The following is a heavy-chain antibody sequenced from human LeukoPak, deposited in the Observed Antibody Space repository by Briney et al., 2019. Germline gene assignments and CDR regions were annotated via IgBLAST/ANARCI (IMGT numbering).Heavy chain of an antibody. V-gene: IGHV3-74*01. CDR1: GFTFSSYW. CDR3: ARDPIVVVPADTNWFDP. D-gene: IGHD2-2*01. Sequence: GGSLRLSCAASGFTFSSYWMHWVRQAPGKGLEWVSRINTDGSSTSYADSVKGRFTISRDNAKNTLYLQMNSLRAEDTAVYYCARDPIVVVPADTNWFDPWGQGTLVTVSS. CDR2: INTDGSST. J-gene: IGHJ5*02.